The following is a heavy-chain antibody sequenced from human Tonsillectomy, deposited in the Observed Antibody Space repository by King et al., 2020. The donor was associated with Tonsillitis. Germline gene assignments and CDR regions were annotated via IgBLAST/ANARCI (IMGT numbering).Heavy chain of an antibody. CDR2: IDPSDSHT. CDR1: GYRFISYW. Sequence: QLVQSGAEVKKPGESLRISCKVSGYRFISYWINWGRQIPGKRLEWVGRIDPSDSHTNSSPSFQGHVSISADKSISTAYLQWSSLKAPDTAIYYCARSEQELSTYYYYYYMDVWGKGTTVTVSS. J-gene: IGHJ6*03. D-gene: IGHD6-13*01. CDR3: ARSEQELSTYYYYYYMDV. V-gene: IGHV5-10-1*03.